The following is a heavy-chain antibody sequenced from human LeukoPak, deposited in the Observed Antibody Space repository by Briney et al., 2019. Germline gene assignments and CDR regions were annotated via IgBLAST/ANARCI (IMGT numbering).Heavy chain of an antibody. CDR2: IYYSGST. J-gene: IGHJ5*02. CDR3: ARQRAAAGKNWFDP. V-gene: IGHV4-39*01. CDR1: GGSISSSSYY. D-gene: IGHD6-13*01. Sequence: SETLSLTCTVSGGSISSSSYYWGWIRQPPGKWLEWIGSIYYSGSTYYNPSLKSRVTISVDTSKNQFSLKLSSVTAADTAVYYCARQRAAAGKNWFDPWGQGTLVTVSS.